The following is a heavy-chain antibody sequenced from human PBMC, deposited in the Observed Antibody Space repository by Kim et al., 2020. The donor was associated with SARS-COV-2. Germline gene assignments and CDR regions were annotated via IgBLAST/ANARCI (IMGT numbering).Heavy chain of an antibody. J-gene: IGHJ5*01. D-gene: IGHD3-10*01. CDR3: ARAPIWFGELGWFDS. CDR2: IYYSGSISYIP. V-gene: IGHV4-31*03. Sequence: SETLSLTCIVSGCSISRGGYHWSWIRQHPGMGLEWIGYIYYSGSISYIPSYNPSLMRRVAILLYTSKNQFSLNLTAVTAADTAVYYCARAPIWFGELGWFDSWGQGTLVTVSS. CDR1: GCSISRGGYH.